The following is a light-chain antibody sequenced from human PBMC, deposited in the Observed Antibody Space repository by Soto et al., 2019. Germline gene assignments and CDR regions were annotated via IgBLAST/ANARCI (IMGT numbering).Light chain of an antibody. CDR3: QQFNSYPVT. CDR1: QDISTF. V-gene: IGKV1-9*01. Sequence: DIQLTQSSSFLSASVGDRVTITCRASQDISTFLTWYQQKPGKAPNLLIFAASTLQSGVPSRFSGSGSGAEFTLTISCLQPEDFATYYCQQFNSYPVTFGRGTRLEIK. J-gene: IGKJ5*01. CDR2: AAS.